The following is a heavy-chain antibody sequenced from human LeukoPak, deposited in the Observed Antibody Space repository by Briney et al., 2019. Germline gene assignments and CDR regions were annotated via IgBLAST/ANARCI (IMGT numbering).Heavy chain of an antibody. J-gene: IGHJ4*02. D-gene: IGHD3-10*01. V-gene: IGHV4-34*01. CDR1: GGSFSGYY. CDR3: ASQITMVRGVPRDY. CDR2: INHSGST. Sequence: SETLSLTCAVYGGSFSGYYWSWIRQPPGKGLEWIGEINHSGSTNYNPSLKSRVTISVDTSKNQFSLKLSSVTAADTAVYYCASQITMVRGVPRDYWGQGTLVTVSS.